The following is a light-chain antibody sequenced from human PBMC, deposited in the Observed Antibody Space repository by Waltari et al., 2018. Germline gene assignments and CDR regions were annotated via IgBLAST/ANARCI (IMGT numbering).Light chain of an antibody. CDR1: QSLLYSSNNKNY. CDR2: WAA. CDR3: QQYYDNVVT. J-gene: IGKJ3*01. V-gene: IGKV4-1*01. Sequence: DVVMTQSPDSLAVSLGERATINCKSSQSLLYSSNNKNYLAWYQQKPGQPPKLLIYWAATRESGGPDRFSGSGSGTDFTLTISSLQVEDVAVYYCQQYYDNVVTFGPGTKVDIK.